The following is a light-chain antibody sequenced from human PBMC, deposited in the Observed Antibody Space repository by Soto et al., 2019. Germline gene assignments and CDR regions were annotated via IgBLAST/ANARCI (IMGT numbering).Light chain of an antibody. Sequence: IQLTQSPSSLSASVGDRVTITCRASQDINKFLAWFQQKPGKAPNLLIFSASTLQSAVPSRFSGGGSGTDFTLTINSLQPEDFATYYCQQLKTYQYTFGQGTKLEIK. CDR1: QDINKF. V-gene: IGKV1-9*01. J-gene: IGKJ2*01. CDR3: QQLKTYQYT. CDR2: SAS.